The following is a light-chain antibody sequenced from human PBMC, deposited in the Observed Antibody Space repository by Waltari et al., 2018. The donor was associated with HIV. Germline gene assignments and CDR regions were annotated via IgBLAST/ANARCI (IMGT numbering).Light chain of an antibody. V-gene: IGKV3-20*01. J-gene: IGKJ1*01. Sequence: EIVLTQSPGTLSLSPGEGATLSCRASQSVDASYLTWYQQRPGQAPRLLIYATSSRATGIPDRFSGSGSGTDFTLTISGLEPEDLAVYYCQQYAVSPRTFGPGTKV. CDR3: QQYAVSPRT. CDR2: ATS. CDR1: QSVDASY.